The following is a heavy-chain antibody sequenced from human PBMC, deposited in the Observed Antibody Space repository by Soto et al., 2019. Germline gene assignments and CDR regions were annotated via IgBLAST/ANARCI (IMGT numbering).Heavy chain of an antibody. CDR2: VSTSIRST. CDR1: GYSFSGYD. V-gene: IGHV1-18*04. D-gene: IGHD3-10*01. J-gene: IGHJ3*02. Sequence: QGTLVQSGPQVKKPGASVRVSCTASGYSFSGYDITWVRQAPGQGLEWLGWVSTSIRSTMSAENLQGRLTMTTDTSTTTVYMELRGLRSDDTAVYYCARDSGAALYGEDALDIWGQGTMVSVSS. CDR3: ARDSGAALYGEDALDI.